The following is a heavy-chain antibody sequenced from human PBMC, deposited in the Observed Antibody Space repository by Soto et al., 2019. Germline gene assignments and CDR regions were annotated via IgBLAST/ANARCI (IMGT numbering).Heavy chain of an antibody. CDR1: GYTFTSYG. J-gene: IGHJ6*02. D-gene: IGHD2-15*01. CDR3: ASDGNLGYCSGGSCFYGMDV. V-gene: IGHV1-18*04. CDR2: ISAYNGNT. Sequence: QVQLLQSGAEVKKPGASVKVSCKASGYTFTSYGISWVRQAPGQGLEWMGWISAYNGNTNYAQKLQGRVTMTTDTSTSTAYMELRSLRADDTAVYYCASDGNLGYCSGGSCFYGMDVCGQGTTVTVSS.